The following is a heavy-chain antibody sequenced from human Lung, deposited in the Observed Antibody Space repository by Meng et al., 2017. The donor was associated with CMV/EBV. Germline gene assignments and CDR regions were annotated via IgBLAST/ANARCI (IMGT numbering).Heavy chain of an antibody. CDR3: ARETLGYCSSTSCYIGPPDY. Sequence: QGQRVQAGSEVKKPGASVKVSFKASGYTFTSYAMNWVRQAPGQGLEWMGWINTNTGNPTYAQGFTGRFVFSLDTSVSTAYLQISSLKAEDTAVYYCARETLGYCSSTSCYIGPPDYWGQGTLVTVSS. J-gene: IGHJ4*02. V-gene: IGHV7-4-1*02. CDR1: GYTFTSYA. CDR2: INTNTGNP. D-gene: IGHD2-2*01.